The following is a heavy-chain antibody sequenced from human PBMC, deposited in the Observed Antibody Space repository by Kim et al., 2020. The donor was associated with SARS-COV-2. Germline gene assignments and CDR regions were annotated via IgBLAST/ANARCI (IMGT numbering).Heavy chain of an antibody. V-gene: IGHV4-39*01. CDR3: ASPTGIGDGDYGY. CDR2: IYYSGST. D-gene: IGHD4-17*01. CDR1: GGSISSSSYY. J-gene: IGHJ4*02. Sequence: SETLSLTCTVSGGSISSSSYYWGWIRQPPGKGLEWIGSIYYSGSTYYNPSLKSRVTISVDTSKNQFSLKLSSVTAADTAVYYCASPTGIGDGDYGYWGQGTLVTVSS.